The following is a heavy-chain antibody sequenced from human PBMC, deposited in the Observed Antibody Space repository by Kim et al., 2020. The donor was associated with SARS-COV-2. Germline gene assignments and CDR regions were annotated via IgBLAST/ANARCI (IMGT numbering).Heavy chain of an antibody. Sequence: SETLSLTCTVSGGSISSSSYYWGWIRQPPGKGLEWIGSIYYSGSTYYNPSLKSRVTISVDTSKNQFSLKLSSVTAADTAVYYCAREDYGGQIDYWGQGTLVTVSS. CDR3: AREDYGGQIDY. D-gene: IGHD4-17*01. CDR2: IYYSGST. CDR1: GGSISSSSYY. J-gene: IGHJ4*02. V-gene: IGHV4-39*02.